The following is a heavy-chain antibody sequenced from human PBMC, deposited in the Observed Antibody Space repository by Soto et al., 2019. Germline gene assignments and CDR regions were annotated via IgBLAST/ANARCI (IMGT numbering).Heavy chain of an antibody. Sequence: SETLSLTCNVSGGSISTSRSYWAWIRQPPGKGLEWLANIFYSGSTYYNPSLASRVTVSVDTSKNEFSLKLRSVTAADTAVYYCARQPTTGDPALWFDPWGQGTLVTVSS. J-gene: IGHJ5*02. CDR2: IFYSGST. V-gene: IGHV4-39*01. D-gene: IGHD2-21*01. CDR1: GGSISTSRSY. CDR3: ARQPTTGDPALWFDP.